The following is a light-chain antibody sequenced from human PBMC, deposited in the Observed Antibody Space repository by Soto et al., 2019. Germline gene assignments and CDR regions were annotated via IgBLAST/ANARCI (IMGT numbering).Light chain of an antibody. V-gene: IGLV2-14*01. CDR3: SSYTSSSTLWVV. Sequence: QSALTQPASVSGSPGQSITISCTGTSSDVGGYNYVSWYQQHPGKAPKLMIYDVSNRPSGVSNRFSGSKSGNTASLTISGVQAEDEADYYCSSYTSSSTLWVVFGGGTKLTVL. CDR2: DVS. J-gene: IGLJ2*01. CDR1: SSDVGGYNY.